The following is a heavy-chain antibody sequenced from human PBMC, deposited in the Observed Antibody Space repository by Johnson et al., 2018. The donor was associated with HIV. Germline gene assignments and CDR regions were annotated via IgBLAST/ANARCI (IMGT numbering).Heavy chain of an antibody. Sequence: QVQLVESGGGVVQPGRSLRLSCAASGFTFSSYGMHWVRQAPGKGLEWVAVIWYDGSNKYYADSVKGRFTISRDNSKNTLYLQMNSLRAEDTAVYYCARDDLGNPFSSYDAFDIWGQGTMVTVSS. V-gene: IGHV3-33*01. D-gene: IGHD6-13*01. CDR3: ARDDLGNPFSSYDAFDI. J-gene: IGHJ3*02. CDR2: IWYDGSNK. CDR1: GFTFSSYG.